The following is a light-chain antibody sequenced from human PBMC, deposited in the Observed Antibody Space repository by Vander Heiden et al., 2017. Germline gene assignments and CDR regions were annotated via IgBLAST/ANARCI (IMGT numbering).Light chain of an antibody. V-gene: IGKV1-39*01. J-gene: IGKJ1*01. CDR3: QQSYSTWWT. CDR2: AAS. Sequence: DIQMTQSPSSLSASVGDRVTITCRASQSISSYLNWFQRKPGKAPKLLIYAASSLQSGVPSRFSGSGSGTDFTLTISSLQPEDFATYYCQQSYSTWWTFGQGTKVEIK. CDR1: QSISSY.